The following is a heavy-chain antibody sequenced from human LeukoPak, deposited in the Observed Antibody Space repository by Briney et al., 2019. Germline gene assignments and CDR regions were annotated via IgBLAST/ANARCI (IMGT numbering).Heavy chain of an antibody. CDR3: ARELGGDYGEAFDI. Sequence: GGSLRLSCAASGFTFSTYSMNWVRQAPGKGLAWVSSIGGSSTSIYYADSVKGRFTISRDNAKSSLYLQMNSLRAEDAAVYYCARELGGDYGEAFDIWGQGTMVTVSS. D-gene: IGHD4-17*01. V-gene: IGHV3-21*01. CDR1: GFTFSTYS. CDR2: IGGSSTSI. J-gene: IGHJ3*02.